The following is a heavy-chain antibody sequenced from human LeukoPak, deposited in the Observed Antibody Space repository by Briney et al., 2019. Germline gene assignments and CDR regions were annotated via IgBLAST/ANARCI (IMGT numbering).Heavy chain of an antibody. D-gene: IGHD1-14*01. CDR3: ARERLPEGAFDI. J-gene: IGHJ3*02. V-gene: IGHV4-59*01. Sequence: PSETLSLTCAVYGGSFSGYYWSWIRQPPGKGLEWIGYIYYSGSTNYNPSLKSRVTISVDTSKNQFSLKLSSVTAADTAVYYCARERLPEGAFDIWGQGTMVTVSS. CDR2: IYYSGST. CDR1: GGSFSGYY.